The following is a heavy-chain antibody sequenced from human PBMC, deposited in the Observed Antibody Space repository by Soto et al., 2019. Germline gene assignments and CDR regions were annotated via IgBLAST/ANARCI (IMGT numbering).Heavy chain of an antibody. D-gene: IGHD3-22*01. CDR3: AALDYDGY. CDR2: ISYDGSNK. CDR1: GFTFSSYA. Sequence: GALRLSCAASGFTFSSYAMHWVRQAPGKGLEWVAVISYDGSNKYYADSVKGRFTISRDNSKNTLYLQMNSLRAEDTAVYYCAALDYDGYWGQGTLVTVSS. V-gene: IGHV3-30-3*01. J-gene: IGHJ4*02.